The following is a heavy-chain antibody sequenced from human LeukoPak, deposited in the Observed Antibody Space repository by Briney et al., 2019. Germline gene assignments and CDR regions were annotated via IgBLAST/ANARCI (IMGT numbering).Heavy chain of an antibody. D-gene: IGHD2-2*01. Sequence: GESLKTSCKGSGYSFTSYWISWVRQMPGKGLEWMGRIDPSDSYTNYSPSFQGHVTISADKSISTAYLQWSSLKASDTAMYYCARHPDIVVVPADDWLDPWGQGTLVTVSS. CDR1: GYSFTSYW. J-gene: IGHJ5*02. CDR3: ARHPDIVVVPADDWLDP. CDR2: IDPSDSYT. V-gene: IGHV5-10-1*01.